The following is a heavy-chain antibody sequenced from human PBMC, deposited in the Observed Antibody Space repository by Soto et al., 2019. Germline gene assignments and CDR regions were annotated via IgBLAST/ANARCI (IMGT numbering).Heavy chain of an antibody. CDR1: GYSISSGYY. Sequence: PSETLSLTCAVSGYSISSGYYWGWIRQPPGKGLEWIGSIYHSGSTYYNPSLKSRVTISVDTSKNQFSLKLSSVTAADTAVYYCARDQAQGGYSYGYYYYYGMDVWGQGTTVTVSS. J-gene: IGHJ6*02. CDR2: IYHSGST. D-gene: IGHD5-18*01. V-gene: IGHV4-38-2*02. CDR3: ARDQAQGGYSYGYYYYYGMDV.